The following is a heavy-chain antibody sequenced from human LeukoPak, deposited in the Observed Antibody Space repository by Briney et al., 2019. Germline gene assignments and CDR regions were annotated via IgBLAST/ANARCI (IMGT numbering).Heavy chain of an antibody. CDR2: IYPGDSDT. CDR1: GYSFTSYW. CDR3: ARRRYLRGSFDY. Sequence: GESLKISCKGSGYSFTSYWIGWVRQMPGKGLEWMGIIYPGDSDTRYSPSFQGHVTISADKSISTADLQWSTLKASDTAMYYCARRRYLRGSFDYWGQGTLVTVSS. J-gene: IGHJ4*02. V-gene: IGHV5-51*01. D-gene: IGHD1-14*01.